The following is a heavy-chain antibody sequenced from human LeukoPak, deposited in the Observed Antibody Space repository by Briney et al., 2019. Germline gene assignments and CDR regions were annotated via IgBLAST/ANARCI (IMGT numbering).Heavy chain of an antibody. J-gene: IGHJ4*02. Sequence: ASVKVSCKASGYTFTGYYMHWVRQAPGQGLEWMGWINPNSGGTNYAQKFQGRVTMTRDTSISTAYMELSRLRSDDTAVYYCARANTDFWSGYSTDYWGQGTLVIVSS. V-gene: IGHV1-2*02. CDR1: GYTFTGYY. D-gene: IGHD3-3*01. CDR2: INPNSGGT. CDR3: ARANTDFWSGYSTDY.